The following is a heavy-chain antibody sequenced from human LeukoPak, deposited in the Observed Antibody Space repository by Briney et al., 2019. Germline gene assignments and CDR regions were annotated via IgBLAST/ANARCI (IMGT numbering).Heavy chain of an antibody. D-gene: IGHD5/OR15-5a*01. CDR1: GFIFSPSA. CDR3: TSQESTPGY. CDR2: IRNKANDYAT. V-gene: IGHV3-73*01. Sequence: PGGSLRLSCAASGFIFSPSAIHWVRQASGKGLEWVGRIRNKANDYATAYTASMKGRFTISRDDSTNTVYLHMTSLKAEDTAVYYCTSQESTPGYWGQGTLVTVSS. J-gene: IGHJ4*02.